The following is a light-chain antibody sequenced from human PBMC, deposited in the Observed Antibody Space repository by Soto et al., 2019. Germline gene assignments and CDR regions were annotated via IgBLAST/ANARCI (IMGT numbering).Light chain of an antibody. CDR1: QNVLYNSNNKNY. V-gene: IGKV4-1*01. CDR2: WAS. Sequence: DFVMTQSPDSLAVSLGERATVNCKSSQNVLYNSNNKNYLAWYQQKPGQPPSLLIYWASTRESGVPDRFSGSGSGTDFTLTISSLQAEDVPVYFCQQYYGTPWTFGQGTKVDI. CDR3: QQYYGTPWT. J-gene: IGKJ1*01.